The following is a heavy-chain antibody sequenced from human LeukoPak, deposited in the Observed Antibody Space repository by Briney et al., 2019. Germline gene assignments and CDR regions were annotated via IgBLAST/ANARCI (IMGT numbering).Heavy chain of an antibody. Sequence: GGSLRLSCAASGFTFSSYSMNWVRQAPGKGLEWVSSISSSSSYIYYADSVKGRFTISRDNAKNSLYLQMNSLRAEDTAVYYCAREVWVAVAGHWFDPRGQGTLVTVSS. D-gene: IGHD6-19*01. CDR2: ISSSSSYI. CDR1: GFTFSSYS. CDR3: AREVWVAVAGHWFDP. J-gene: IGHJ5*02. V-gene: IGHV3-21*01.